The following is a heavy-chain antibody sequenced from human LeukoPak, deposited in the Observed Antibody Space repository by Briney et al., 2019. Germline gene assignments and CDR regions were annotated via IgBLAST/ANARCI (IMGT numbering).Heavy chain of an antibody. V-gene: IGHV4-34*01. CDR2: IYHSGST. Sequence: PSETLSLTCAVYGGSFSGYYWSWIRQPPGKGLEWIGSIYHSGSTYYNPSLKSRVTISVDTSKNQFSLKLSSVTAADTAVYYCARVSRQKTNAFDIWGQGTMVTVSS. CDR3: ARVSRQKTNAFDI. D-gene: IGHD1-1*01. CDR1: GGSFSGYY. J-gene: IGHJ3*02.